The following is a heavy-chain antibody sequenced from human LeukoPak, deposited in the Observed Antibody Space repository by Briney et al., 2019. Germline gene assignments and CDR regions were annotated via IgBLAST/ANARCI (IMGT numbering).Heavy chain of an antibody. CDR1: GGSISSYY. Sequence: PSETLSLTCTVSGGSISSYYWSWIRQPPGKGLEWIGYIYYSGSTNYNPSLKSRVTVSVDTSKNQFSLKLSSVTAADTAVYYCARSGDSGSLIDYWGQGTLVTVSS. J-gene: IGHJ4*02. D-gene: IGHD1-26*01. V-gene: IGHV4-59*01. CDR3: ARSGDSGSLIDY. CDR2: IYYSGST.